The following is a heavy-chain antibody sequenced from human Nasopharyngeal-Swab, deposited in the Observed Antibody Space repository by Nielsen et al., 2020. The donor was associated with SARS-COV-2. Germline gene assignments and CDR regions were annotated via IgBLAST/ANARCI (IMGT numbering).Heavy chain of an antibody. CDR1: GFTFSSYW. D-gene: IGHD3-22*01. J-gene: IGHJ4*02. CDR3: ARGAAVVDKLLDY. V-gene: IGHV3-74*01. Sequence: GESLKTSCAASGFTFSSYWMHWVRQAPGKGLVCVSRMNSDGSRTSYADSVQGRFTISRDNAKNTLYLQMNSLRAEDTAVYYCARGAAVVDKLLDYWGQGTLVTVSS. CDR2: MNSDGSRT.